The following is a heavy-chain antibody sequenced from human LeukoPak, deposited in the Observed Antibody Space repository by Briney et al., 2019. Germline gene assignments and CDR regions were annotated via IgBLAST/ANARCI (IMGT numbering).Heavy chain of an antibody. V-gene: IGHV4-34*01. J-gene: IGHJ3*02. D-gene: IGHD3-16*02. CDR3: ARGDYDYVWGSYRHNAFDI. CDR1: GGPFSGYY. Sequence: PSETLSLTCAVYGGPFSGYYWSWIRQPPGKGLEWIGEINHSGSTNYNPSLKSRVTISVDTSKNQFSLKLSSVTAADTAVYYCARGDYDYVWGSYRHNAFDIWGQGTMVTVSS. CDR2: INHSGST.